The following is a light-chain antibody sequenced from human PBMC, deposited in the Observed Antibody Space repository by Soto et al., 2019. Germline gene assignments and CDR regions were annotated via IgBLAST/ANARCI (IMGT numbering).Light chain of an antibody. V-gene: IGKV1-9*01. CDR3: QQYNSFSWT. Sequence: DIQLTQSPSFLSASVGDRVTITCRASQGISSYLAWYQQKPGKAPKLLIYAASTLQSGVPSRFSGSGSGTEFTLTISSLQPEDFAAYYCQQYNSFSWTFGQGTRLEIK. J-gene: IGKJ5*01. CDR1: QGISSY. CDR2: AAS.